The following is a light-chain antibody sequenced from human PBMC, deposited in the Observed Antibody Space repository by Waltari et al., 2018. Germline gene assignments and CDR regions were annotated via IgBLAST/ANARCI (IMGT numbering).Light chain of an antibody. CDR3: QQNYRTPT. CDR2: AAS. J-gene: IGKJ4*01. V-gene: IGKV1-39*01. CDR1: QDIDRY. Sequence: DVQVTQSPSSLSASVGDSVTITCRTSQDIDRYLIWYQQKPGNAPKLRIYAASYLQSGVPSRFSGSGSGTDFSLTISSLQPEDFAVYYCQQNYRTPTFGGGTKVEVK.